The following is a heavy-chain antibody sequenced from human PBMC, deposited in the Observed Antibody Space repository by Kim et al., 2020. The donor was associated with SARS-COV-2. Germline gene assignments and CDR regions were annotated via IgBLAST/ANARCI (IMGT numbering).Heavy chain of an antibody. V-gene: IGHV3-21*01. J-gene: IGHJ4*02. D-gene: IGHD4-17*01. Sequence: IDYADSVKRGYTISRDNAKNSLYLQMNSLRAGDTAVYYCARDEETYGGDYWGQGTLVTVSS. CDR2: I. CDR3: ARDEETYGGDY.